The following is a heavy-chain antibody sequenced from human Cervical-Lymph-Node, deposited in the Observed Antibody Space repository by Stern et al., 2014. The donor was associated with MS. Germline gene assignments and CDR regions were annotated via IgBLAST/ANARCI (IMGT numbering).Heavy chain of an antibody. Sequence: EVQLVQSGGGLVQPGGSLRLSCAASGFTFSNYWMYWVRQAPGKGLVWVSRINPDGGDTTYADSVKGRFTLSRDNAKNTLYLQMNSLRAEDTAVYYCARELTIFGIIRRAIDMWGQGTMVTVSS. D-gene: IGHD3-3*01. CDR3: ARELTIFGIIRRAIDM. CDR2: INPDGGDT. CDR1: GFTFSNYW. V-gene: IGHV3-74*01. J-gene: IGHJ3*02.